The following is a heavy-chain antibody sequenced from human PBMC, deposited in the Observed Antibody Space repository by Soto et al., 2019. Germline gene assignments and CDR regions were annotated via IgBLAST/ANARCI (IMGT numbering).Heavy chain of an antibody. CDR3: APHVSCSGGSCQYDAFAI. V-gene: IGHV3-23*01. CDR1: GFTVSSHA. CDR2: VTADGGT. D-gene: IGHD2-15*01. J-gene: IGHJ3*02. Sequence: EVQVLESGGGLVQPGGSLRLSCEGSGFTVSSHAMTWIRQAPGKGPEWVSTVTADGGTYYADSVKGRFAMSRDTSENSLYLPMNSLGAAHTAACYRAPHVSCSGGSCQYDAFAIRGQGTMVTFSS.